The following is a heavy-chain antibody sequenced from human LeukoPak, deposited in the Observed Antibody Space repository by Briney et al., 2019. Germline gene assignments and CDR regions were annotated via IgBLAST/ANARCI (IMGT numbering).Heavy chain of an antibody. V-gene: IGHV3-66*01. D-gene: IGHD3-22*01. J-gene: IGHJ4*02. CDR1: GFTVSSNY. CDR3: ARGVYYYDSSGYYLYYFDY. CDR2: IYSGGST. Sequence: PGGSLRLSCAASGFTVSSNYMSWVRQAPGKGLEWVSVIYSGGSTYYADSVKGRFTISRDNAKNTLYLQMNSLRAEDTAVYYCARGVYYYDSSGYYLYYFDYWGQGTLVTVSS.